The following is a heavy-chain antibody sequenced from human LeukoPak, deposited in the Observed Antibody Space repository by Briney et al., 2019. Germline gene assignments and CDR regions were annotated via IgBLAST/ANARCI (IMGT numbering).Heavy chain of an antibody. Sequence: GGSLRLSCAASGFAFNKYWMHWVRQTPGKGLVWVSRINGDGSTTSYADSVKGGFTISRDSAKNTLYLQMSSLRAEDTAVYYCATGNYYDSRGYYTFGHWGQGTLVTVSS. CDR1: GFAFNKYW. CDR3: ATGNYYDSRGYYTFGH. CDR2: INGDGSTT. D-gene: IGHD3-22*01. J-gene: IGHJ4*02. V-gene: IGHV3-74*01.